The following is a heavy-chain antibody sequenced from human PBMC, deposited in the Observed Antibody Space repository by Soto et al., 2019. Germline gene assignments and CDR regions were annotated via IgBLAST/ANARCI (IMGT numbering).Heavy chain of an antibody. CDR3: ARVRYGSWNDFDY. D-gene: IGHD3-10*01. J-gene: IGHJ4*02. CDR1: GFTFSASA. Sequence: EVQLVESGGDLVQPGGSLKLSCAASGFTFSASAIHWVRQAPGKGLEWVGRIRSKANKYATAYVASVQGRFTISRDDSKNTTYLQMNSLKTEDTAVYYCARVRYGSWNDFDYWGQGTPVTVSS. CDR2: IRSKANKYAT. V-gene: IGHV3-73*02.